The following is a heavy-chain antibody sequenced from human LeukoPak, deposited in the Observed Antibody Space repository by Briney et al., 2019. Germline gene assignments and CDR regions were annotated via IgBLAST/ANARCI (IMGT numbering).Heavy chain of an antibody. CDR3: ARETYYDSSGRWFDP. Sequence: SETLSLTCAVYGGSFSGYYWSWIRQPPGKGLEWIGEINHSGSTNYNPSLKSRVTLSVDTSKNQFSLKLSSVTAADTAVYYCARETYYDSSGRWFDPWGQGTLVTVSS. CDR2: INHSGST. J-gene: IGHJ5*02. D-gene: IGHD3-22*01. V-gene: IGHV4-34*01. CDR1: GGSFSGYY.